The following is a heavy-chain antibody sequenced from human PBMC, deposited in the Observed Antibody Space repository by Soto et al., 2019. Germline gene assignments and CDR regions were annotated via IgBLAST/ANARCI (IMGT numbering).Heavy chain of an antibody. D-gene: IGHD3-22*01. CDR2: IWYDGGNT. J-gene: IGHJ3*02. CDR3: ARDWLHDSSGAIDM. Sequence: AGGSLRLSCAASGFTFSTYAMSWIRQAPGKGLEWVAVIWYDGGNTYYGDSVKGRFTISRDNSRNTLYLEMNSLRAEDTAVYYCARDWLHDSSGAIDMWGQGTMVTVSS. V-gene: IGHV3-33*08. CDR1: GFTFSTYA.